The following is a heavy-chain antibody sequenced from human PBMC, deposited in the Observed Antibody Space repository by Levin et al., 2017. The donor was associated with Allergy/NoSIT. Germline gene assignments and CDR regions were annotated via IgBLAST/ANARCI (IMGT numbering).Heavy chain of an antibody. CDR3: AKDRFLGGCDY. CDR2: ISGSGGST. CDR1: GFTFSSYA. D-gene: IGHD3-10*01. V-gene: IGHV3-23*01. Sequence: LSLTCAASGFTFSSYAMSWVRQAPGKGLEWVSAISGSGGSTYYADSVKGRFTISRDNSKNTLYLQMNSLRAEDTAVYYCAKDRFLGGCDYWGQGTLVTVSS. J-gene: IGHJ4*02.